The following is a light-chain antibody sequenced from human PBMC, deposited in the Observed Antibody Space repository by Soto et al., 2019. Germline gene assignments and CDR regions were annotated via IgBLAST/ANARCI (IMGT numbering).Light chain of an antibody. CDR3: QKYGNSPPFT. V-gene: IGKV3-20*01. CDR2: GAS. J-gene: IGKJ3*01. Sequence: EIVLTQSPGILSLSPGERATLSCRASQSVSSFLAWYQQKPGQAPRLLIYGASNRATGIPDRFSGSGSETDFTLTISRLEPEDFAVDYCQKYGNSPPFTFGPGTKVDIK. CDR1: QSVSSF.